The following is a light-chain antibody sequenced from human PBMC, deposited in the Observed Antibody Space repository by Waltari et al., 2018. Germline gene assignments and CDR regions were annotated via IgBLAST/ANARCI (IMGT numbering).Light chain of an antibody. V-gene: IGKV1-39*01. Sequence: DIQMTQSPSSLSASVGDRVTITSRASQSISTYLNWYRQKPGKAPELLIYTASNLQTGVPSRFSGSGSGTDFTLTISNLQPEDFVTYYCQQSYSLPLTFGGGTMVEIK. CDR3: QQSYSLPLT. CDR1: QSISTY. CDR2: TAS. J-gene: IGKJ4*01.